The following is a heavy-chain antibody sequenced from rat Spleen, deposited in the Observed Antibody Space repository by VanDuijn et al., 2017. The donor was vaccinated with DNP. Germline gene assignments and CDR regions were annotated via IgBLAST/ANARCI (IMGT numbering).Heavy chain of an antibody. Sequence: EVQLVESGGDLVQPGRSLKLSCAASGFTFSDYYMAWVRQAPKKGLEWVTSISYEGSSTSYGDSVKGRFTISRDNAKSTLYLQMNSLRSEDTATYYCARSPYTYYGYNYFDYWGQGVMVTVSS. CDR3: ARSPYTYYGYNYFDY. CDR2: ISYEGSST. J-gene: IGHJ2*01. D-gene: IGHD1-9*01. V-gene: IGHV5-22*01. CDR1: GFTFSDYY.